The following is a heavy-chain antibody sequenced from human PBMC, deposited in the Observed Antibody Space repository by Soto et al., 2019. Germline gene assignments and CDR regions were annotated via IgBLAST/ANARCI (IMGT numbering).Heavy chain of an antibody. CDR3: AREGPGGTGRPLDY. J-gene: IGHJ4*02. D-gene: IGHD6-6*01. CDR2: INPSGGGT. CDR1: GYSFTTYF. Sequence: QVHLVQSGAEVMKPGASVKLSCKASGYSFTTYFIHWVRQGPAQGLEWMGIINPSGGGTSYAQMFQGRVTMTRETSTSTGYMGVDSLRSEDTAIYYCAREGPGGTGRPLDYWGRGTLVTVSS. V-gene: IGHV1-46*01.